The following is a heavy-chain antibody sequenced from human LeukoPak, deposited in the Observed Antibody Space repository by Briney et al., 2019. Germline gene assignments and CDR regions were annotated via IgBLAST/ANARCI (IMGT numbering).Heavy chain of an antibody. CDR2: ISSSSSYI. D-gene: IGHD2-2*02. CDR3: ARDGCSSTSCYTGSVIYYYYYYMDV. CDR1: GFTFDDYA. V-gene: IGHV3-21*01. J-gene: IGHJ6*03. Sequence: GGSLRLSCAASGFTFDDYAMHWVRQAPGKGLEWVSSISSSSSYIYYADSVKGRFTISRDNAKNSLYLQMNSLRAEDTAVYYCARDGCSSTSCYTGSVIYYYYYYMDVWGKGTTVTVSS.